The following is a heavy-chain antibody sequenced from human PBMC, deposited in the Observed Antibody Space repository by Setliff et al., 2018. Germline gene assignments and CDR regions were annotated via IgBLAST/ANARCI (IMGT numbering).Heavy chain of an antibody. Sequence: ASVKVSCKASGYTFTSYGISWVRQAPGQGLEWMGWISAYNANTNYAQKLQGRVTMTTDTSTSTAYMELSSLRSEDTAVYYCARAPHGWSAYYYYYYMDVWGKGTTVTVSS. CDR2: ISAYNANT. CDR3: ARAPHGWSAYYYYYYMDV. CDR1: GYTFTSYG. J-gene: IGHJ6*03. D-gene: IGHD2-15*01. V-gene: IGHV1-18*01.